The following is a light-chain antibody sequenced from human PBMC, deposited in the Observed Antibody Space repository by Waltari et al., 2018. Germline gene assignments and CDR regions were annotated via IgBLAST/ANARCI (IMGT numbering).Light chain of an antibody. V-gene: IGLV3-19*01. CDR3: HSRKGSDNQVV. CDR2: GKE. Sequence: SSSLTQFPYFSFSFVHTFPLTFPFSHLSTPYPILYQVKPGQAPVLVLFGKEKRPSGIPDRISGYSSGTTSSLTITGAQAEDEADYYCHSRKGSDNQVVFGGGTKLTVL. CDR1: HLSTPY. J-gene: IGLJ3*02.